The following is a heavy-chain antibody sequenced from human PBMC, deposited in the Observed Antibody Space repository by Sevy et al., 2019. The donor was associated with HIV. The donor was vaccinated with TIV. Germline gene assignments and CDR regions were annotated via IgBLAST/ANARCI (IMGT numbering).Heavy chain of an antibody. Sequence: GGSLRLSCKGSGYSFTSYWIGWVRQMPGKGLEWMGIIYPGDSDTRYSPSFQGQVTISADKSISTAYLQWSSLKASDTAMYYCERHVWWVALELRGGYYGMDVWGQGTTVTVSS. D-gene: IGHD3-10*01. CDR2: IYPGDSDT. CDR3: ERHVWWVALELRGGYYGMDV. J-gene: IGHJ6*02. V-gene: IGHV5-51*01. CDR1: GYSFTSYW.